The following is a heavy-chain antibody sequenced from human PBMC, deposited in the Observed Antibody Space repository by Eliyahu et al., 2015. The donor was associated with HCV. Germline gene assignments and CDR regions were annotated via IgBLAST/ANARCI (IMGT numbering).Heavy chain of an antibody. V-gene: IGHV4-59*01. D-gene: IGHD6-19*01. J-gene: IGHJ5*02. Sequence: QVQLQESGPGLVKPSETLSLTCTVSGASITSYYWSWIRQPPGKGLEWIGYIHYSGSTNYNPSLKSRVTISVDTSKNQFSLNVTSVTAADTAVYFCASGGGGIAVAGTGGWFDPWGQGTLVTVSS. CDR2: IHYSGST. CDR3: ASGGGGIAVAGTGGWFDP. CDR1: GASITSYY.